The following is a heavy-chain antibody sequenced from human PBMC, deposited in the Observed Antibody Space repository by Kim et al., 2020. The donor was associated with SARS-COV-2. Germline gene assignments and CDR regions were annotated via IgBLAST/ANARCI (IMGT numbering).Heavy chain of an antibody. V-gene: IGHV3-48*03. CDR1: GFTFSSYE. CDR3: AREGMKAAGKYFQH. Sequence: GGSLRLSCAASGFTFSSYEMNWVRQAPGKGLEWVSYISSSGSTIYYADSVKGRFTISRDNAKNSLYLQMNSLRAEDTAVYYCAREGMKAAGKYFQHWGQGTLVTVSS. D-gene: IGHD6-13*01. CDR2: ISSSGSTI. J-gene: IGHJ1*01.